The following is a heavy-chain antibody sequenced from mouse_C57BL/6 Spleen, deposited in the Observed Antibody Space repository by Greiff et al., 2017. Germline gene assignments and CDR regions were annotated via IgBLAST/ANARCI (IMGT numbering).Heavy chain of an antibody. Sequence: EADGGLVQPKGSLKLSCAASGFSFNTYAMNWVRQAPGKGLEWVARIRSKSNNYATYYADSVKGRFTSSRDESERMLYLQMNNLKTEDTAMYYCVGRDYDYAWFAYWGQGTLVTVAA. D-gene: IGHD2-4*01. J-gene: IGHJ3*01. CDR3: VGRDYDYAWFAY. CDR2: IRSKSNNYAT. CDR1: GFSFNTYA. V-gene: IGHV10-1*01.